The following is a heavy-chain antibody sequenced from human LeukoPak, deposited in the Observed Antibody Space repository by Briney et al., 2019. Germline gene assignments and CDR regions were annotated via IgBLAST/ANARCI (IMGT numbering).Heavy chain of an antibody. D-gene: IGHD3-3*01. CDR3: AREPIIPSFGAFDI. CDR2: ISGSGSTI. V-gene: IGHV3-11*04. Sequence: PGGSLRLSCAASGFTFSDYYMSWIRQAPGKGLEWISYISGSGSTIFYTDSVKGRFTISRDNSKNTLYLQMGSLRAEDMAVYYCAREPIIPSFGAFDIWGQGTMVTVSS. J-gene: IGHJ3*02. CDR1: GFTFSDYY.